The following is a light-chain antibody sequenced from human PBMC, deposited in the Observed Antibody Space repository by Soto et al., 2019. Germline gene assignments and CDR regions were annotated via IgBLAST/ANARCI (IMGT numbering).Light chain of an antibody. CDR3: QQYGDSPRLT. CDR1: QSVSSNY. V-gene: IGKV3-20*01. Sequence: EIVLTQSPGTLSLSPGERATLSCRASQSVSSNYLAWYQQRPGQAPRLLFYGASSRATGIPDRFSGSGSRTDFTLTINRLEPEDFALYYCQQYGDSPRLTFGGGTKVEIK. CDR2: GAS. J-gene: IGKJ4*01.